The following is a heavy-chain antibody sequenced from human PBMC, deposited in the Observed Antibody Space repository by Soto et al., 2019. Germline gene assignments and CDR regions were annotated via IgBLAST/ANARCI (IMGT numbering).Heavy chain of an antibody. CDR1: SYTFTSYG. CDR2: ISAYNGNT. V-gene: IGHV1-18*01. CDR3: VRNDTMVRGVIINYYYGMDV. Sequence: QVQLVQSGAEVKKPGASVKVSCKASSYTFTSYGISWVRQAPGQRLEWMGGISAYNGNTNYAQKLQGRVTMTIDTYTSPPYRDPRSLRADDTAVYYCVRNDTMVRGVIINYYYGMDVGGQGSTVTVS. D-gene: IGHD3-10*01. J-gene: IGHJ6*02.